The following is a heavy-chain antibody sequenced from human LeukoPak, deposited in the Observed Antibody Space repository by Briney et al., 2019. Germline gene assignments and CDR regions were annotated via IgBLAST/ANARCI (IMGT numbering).Heavy chain of an antibody. CDR2: ISYDGSNK. Sequence: GGSLRLSCAASGLTFSSHWMHWVRQAPGKGLEWVALISYDGSNKYCAESVKGRFTISRDNSKNTLYLQMDSLRAEDTAVYYCARDAYGDYYFDSWGQGTLVTVSS. V-gene: IGHV3-30-3*01. CDR1: GLTFSSHW. D-gene: IGHD4-17*01. J-gene: IGHJ4*02. CDR3: ARDAYGDYYFDS.